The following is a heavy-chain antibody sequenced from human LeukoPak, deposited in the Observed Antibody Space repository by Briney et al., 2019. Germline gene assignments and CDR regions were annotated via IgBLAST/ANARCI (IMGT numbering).Heavy chain of an antibody. CDR3: ARALNWFDP. CDR1: GGSISSYY. J-gene: IGHJ5*02. CDR2: IYYSGST. V-gene: IGHV4-59*01. Sequence: PSETLSLTCTVSGGSISSYYWSWIRQPPGKGLEWIGYIYYSGSTNYNPSLKSRVTISVDTSKNQISLKLSSVTAADTAVYYCARALNWFDPWGQGTLVTVSS.